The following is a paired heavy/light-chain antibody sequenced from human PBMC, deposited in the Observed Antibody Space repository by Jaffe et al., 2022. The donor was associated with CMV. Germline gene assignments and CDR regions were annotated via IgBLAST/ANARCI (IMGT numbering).Light chain of an antibody. J-gene: IGKJ5*01. CDR3: QQANSFPIT. CDR2: AAS. Sequence: DIQMTQSPSSVSASVGDRVTITCRASQGINNWLAWYQHKPGTAPKLLIHAASSLQSGVPSRFSGSGSGTDFTLTISSLQPEDFAIYYCQQANSFPITFGQGTRLEIK. V-gene: IGKV1-12*01. CDR1: QGINNW.
Heavy chain of an antibody. CDR3: AKYYGPGTSGGRLFDY. D-gene: IGHD3-10*01. CDR1: KFTSSNYA. Sequence: EVQLLESGGGLVQPGGSLRLSCTASKFTSSNYAMAWVRQAPGKGLEWVSSVDSDGGGTYYADSVKGRFTISRDNSKDTLYLQMSSLRAEDTAVYYCAKYYGPGTSGGRLFDYWGQGILVTVSS. V-gene: IGHV3-23*05. CDR2: VDSDGGGT. J-gene: IGHJ4*02.